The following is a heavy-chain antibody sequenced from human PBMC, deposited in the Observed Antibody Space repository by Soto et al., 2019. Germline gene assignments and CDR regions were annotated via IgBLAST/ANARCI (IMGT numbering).Heavy chain of an antibody. CDR3: AREDSVIIPAVSDF. Sequence: GGSLRLSCTVSGFAFNNYGINWVRQAPGKGLEWVSSISKSDYTYYSDSVKGRFAISRDNAKSSVSLQMNTLRVEDTAVYYCAREDSVIIPAVSDFWGQGTLVTVSS. CDR1: GFAFNNYG. J-gene: IGHJ4*02. D-gene: IGHD2-2*01. CDR2: ISKSDYT. V-gene: IGHV3-21*01.